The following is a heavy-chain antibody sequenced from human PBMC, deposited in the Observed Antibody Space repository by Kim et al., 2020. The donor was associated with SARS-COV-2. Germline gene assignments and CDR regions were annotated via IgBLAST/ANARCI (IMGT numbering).Heavy chain of an antibody. CDR1: GFTFSNYA. Sequence: GGSLRLSCAASGFTFSNYAMNWVRQAPGKGLEWVSGISNSGGSTFYADSVKGRFTISRDNSRNTLYLQINSLRAEDTAVYYCARRRTDRDGYNREFDYWGQGTLVTVSS. J-gene: IGHJ4*02. D-gene: IGHD5-12*01. CDR2: ISNSGGST. CDR3: ARRRTDRDGYNREFDY. V-gene: IGHV3-23*01.